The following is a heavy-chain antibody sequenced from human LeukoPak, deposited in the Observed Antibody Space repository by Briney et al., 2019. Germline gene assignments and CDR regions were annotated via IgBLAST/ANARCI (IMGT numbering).Heavy chain of an antibody. V-gene: IGHV5-51*01. D-gene: IGHD6-6*01. CDR3: ARHTYSTSPKYYFDS. CDR2: IYPGDSDI. CDR1: GYSFTSYW. Sequence: GESLKISCKGSGYSFTSYWIAWVRQMPGKGLEWMGIIYPGDSDIRYSPSFQGQVTISADKSITTAYLQWSSLKASDTAMYYCARHTYSTSPKYYFDSWGQGTLVTVSS. J-gene: IGHJ4*02.